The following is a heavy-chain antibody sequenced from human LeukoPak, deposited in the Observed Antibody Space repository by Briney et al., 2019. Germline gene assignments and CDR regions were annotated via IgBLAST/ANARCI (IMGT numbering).Heavy chain of an antibody. CDR1: GGTFSSYA. D-gene: IGHD3-22*01. CDR2: IIPIFGTA. V-gene: IGHV1-69*05. Sequence: ASVKVSCKASGGTFSSYAISWVRQAPGQGLEWMGGIIPIFGTANYAQKFQGRVTITTDESTGTAYMELSSLRSEDTAVYYCARFNSGYYRYYFDYWGQGTLVTVSS. CDR3: ARFNSGYYRYYFDY. J-gene: IGHJ4*02.